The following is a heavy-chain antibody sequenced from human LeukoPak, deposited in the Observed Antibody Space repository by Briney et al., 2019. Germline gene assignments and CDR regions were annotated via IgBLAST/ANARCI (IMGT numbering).Heavy chain of an antibody. J-gene: IGHJ4*02. CDR3: ARHSSHADY. Sequence: GESLKISCKNSGYSFNTYWIGWVRQMPGKGLEWMGIIYFGDSETRYSPSFQGQVTISADKSIGTAYLQWSSLRASDTAMYYCARHSSHADYWGQGTMVTVPS. CDR2: IYFGDSET. V-gene: IGHV5-51*01. CDR1: GYSFNTYW.